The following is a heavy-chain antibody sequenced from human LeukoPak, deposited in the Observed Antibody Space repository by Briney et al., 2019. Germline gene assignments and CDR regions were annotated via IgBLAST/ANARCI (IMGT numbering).Heavy chain of an antibody. V-gene: IGHV1-2*02. D-gene: IGHD2-2*01. J-gene: IGHJ4*02. CDR1: GYTFTGYY. CDR2: INPNSGGT. CDR3: ASGTTDIVVVPATLRNYYFDY. Sequence: ASVKVSCKASGYTFTGYYMHWVRQAPGQGLEWMGWINPNSGGTNYAQKFQGRVTMTRDTSISTAYMELSRLRSEDTAVYYCASGTTDIVVVPATLRNYYFDYWGQGTLVTVSS.